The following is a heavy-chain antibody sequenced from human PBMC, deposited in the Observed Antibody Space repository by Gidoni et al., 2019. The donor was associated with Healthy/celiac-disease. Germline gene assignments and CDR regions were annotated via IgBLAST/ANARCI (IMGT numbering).Heavy chain of an antibody. D-gene: IGHD6-19*01. CDR1: GFTFSSYE. Sequence: EVQLVESGGGLVQPGGSLRLSCAASGFTFSSYEMNWVRQAPGKGLEWVSYISSSGSTIYYADSVKGRFTISRDNAKNSLYLQMNSLRAEDTAVYYGVLAVAGSFSGYYYYGMDVWGQGTTVTVSS. CDR3: VLAVAGSFSGYYYYGMDV. J-gene: IGHJ6*02. V-gene: IGHV3-48*03. CDR2: ISSSGSTI.